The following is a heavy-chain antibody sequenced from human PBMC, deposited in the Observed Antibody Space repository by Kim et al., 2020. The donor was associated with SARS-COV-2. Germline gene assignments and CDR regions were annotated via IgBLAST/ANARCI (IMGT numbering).Heavy chain of an antibody. Sequence: GGSLRLSCAASGFTFSSYAMSWVRQAPGKGLEWVSAISGSGGSTYYADSVKGRFTISRDNSKNTLYLQMNSLRAEDTAVYYCAKEISGCSSTSCLYYFDYWGQGTLVTVSS. CDR1: GFTFSSYA. D-gene: IGHD2-2*01. CDR2: ISGSGGST. CDR3: AKEISGCSSTSCLYYFDY. J-gene: IGHJ4*02. V-gene: IGHV3-23*01.